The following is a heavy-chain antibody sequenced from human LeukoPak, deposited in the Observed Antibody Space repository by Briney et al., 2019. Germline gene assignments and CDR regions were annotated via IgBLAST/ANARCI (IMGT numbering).Heavy chain of an antibody. J-gene: IGHJ6*02. V-gene: IGHV6-1*01. CDR3: ARGFYYTGMDV. CDR2: TYYRSKWYH. Sequence: SQTLSLTCAISGDSVSSNSAAWNWLRQSPSRGLEWLGRTYYRSKWYHDYAVSVKSRTTINPDTSKNQFSLQLNSVTPEDTAVYYCARGFYYTGMDVWGQGTTVIVS. D-gene: IGHD2/OR15-2a*01. CDR1: GDSVSSNSAA.